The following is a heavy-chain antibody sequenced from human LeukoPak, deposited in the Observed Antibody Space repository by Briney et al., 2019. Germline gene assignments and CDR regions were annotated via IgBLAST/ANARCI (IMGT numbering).Heavy chain of an antibody. CDR1: GFTFRKYW. J-gene: IGHJ4*02. Sequence: GGSLSLSCAASGFTFRKYWMLWVRQAQGKGLERVSRINTDGTVTTYADSVKRRFTVSRDNPDKTMFLQMNSVRDEHTAVYYCATKQWLAPPPDSWGQGTPVTVSS. D-gene: IGHD6-19*01. V-gene: IGHV3-74*01. CDR3: ATKQWLAPPPDS. CDR2: INTDGTVT.